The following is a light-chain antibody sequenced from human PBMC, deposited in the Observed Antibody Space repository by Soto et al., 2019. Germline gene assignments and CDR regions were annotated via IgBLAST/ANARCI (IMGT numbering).Light chain of an antibody. CDR1: QSVSSD. Sequence: EVVMTQSPATLSVSPGERATLSCRASQSVSSDLAWYQQKPGQAPRLLIYDATTRATGIASRFRGSWSGTELTLTISSLQSEDFAKYYCQHYHKWPPITFGQGTRLEIK. V-gene: IGKV3-15*01. CDR3: QHYHKWPPIT. J-gene: IGKJ5*01. CDR2: DAT.